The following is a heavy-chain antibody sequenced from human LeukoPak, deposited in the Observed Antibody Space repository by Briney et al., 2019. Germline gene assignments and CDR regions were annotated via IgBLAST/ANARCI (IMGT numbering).Heavy chain of an antibody. J-gene: IGHJ5*02. CDR3: ARLGAASYDILTGFSWFDP. V-gene: IGHV4-31*03. CDR2: IYYSGST. D-gene: IGHD3-9*01. CDR1: GGPISSGGYY. Sequence: SETLCLTCTVSGGPISSGGYYWSYIRQHPGKGLEWIGYIYYSGSTYYNPSLKSRVTISVDTSKNQFSLRLSSVTAADTAVYYCARLGAASYDILTGFSWFDPWGQGTLVTVSS.